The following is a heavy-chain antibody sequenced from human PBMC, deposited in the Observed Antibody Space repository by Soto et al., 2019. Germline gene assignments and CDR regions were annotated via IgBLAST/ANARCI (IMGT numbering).Heavy chain of an antibody. CDR1: GFTFSNAW. CDR2: IKSKTDAGTT. J-gene: IGHJ4*02. CDR3: PTDPTFGGVIAPGDFDY. Sequence: EVQLVESGGGLVKPGGSLRLSCAASGFTFSNAWMSWVRQAPGKGLEWVGRIKSKTDAGTTDYAAPVKGRFTISRDDSKNPLYLQMNSLKTEDTAVYYCPTDPTFGGVIAPGDFDYWGQGTLVTDSS. V-gene: IGHV3-15*01. D-gene: IGHD3-16*02.